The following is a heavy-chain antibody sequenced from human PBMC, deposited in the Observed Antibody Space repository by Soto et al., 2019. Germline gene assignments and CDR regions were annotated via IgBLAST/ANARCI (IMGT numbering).Heavy chain of an antibody. V-gene: IGHV3-30*18. CDR2: ISYDGSNK. Sequence: QVQLVESGGGVVQPGRSLRLSCAASGFTFSSYGMHWVRQAPGKGLEWVAVISYDGSNKYYADSVKGRFTISRDNSKNTLYLQMNSLRAEDTAVYYCAKGGDGYNYAPFDYWGQGTLVTVSS. CDR3: AKGGDGYNYAPFDY. J-gene: IGHJ4*02. CDR1: GFTFSSYG. D-gene: IGHD5-12*01.